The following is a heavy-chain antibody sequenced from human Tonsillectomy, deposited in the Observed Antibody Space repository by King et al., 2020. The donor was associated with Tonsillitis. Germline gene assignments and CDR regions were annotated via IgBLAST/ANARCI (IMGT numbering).Heavy chain of an antibody. J-gene: IGHJ4*02. Sequence: VQLQESGPGLVKPSETLSLTCTVSGGSISSYYWSWIRQPPGKGLEWIGYIYYSGSTNYNPSLKSRVTISVATSKNQFSLKLSSVTAADTAVYYCARDIGGPVDYWGQGTLVTVSS. CDR1: GGSISSYY. CDR3: ARDIGGPVDY. D-gene: IGHD1-26*01. CDR2: IYYSGST. V-gene: IGHV4-59*01.